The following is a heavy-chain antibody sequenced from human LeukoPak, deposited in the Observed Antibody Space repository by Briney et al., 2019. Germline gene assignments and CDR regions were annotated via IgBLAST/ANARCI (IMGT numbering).Heavy chain of an antibody. Sequence: SSETLSLTCAVYGGSFSGYYWSWIRQPPGKGLEWIGEINHSGSTNYNPSLKSRVTISVDTSKNQFSLKLSSVTAADTAVYYCARGDYVWGSYRSHHFDYWGQGTLVTVSS. CDR3: ARGDYVWGSYRSHHFDY. J-gene: IGHJ4*02. V-gene: IGHV4-34*01. CDR2: INHSGST. CDR1: GGSFSGYY. D-gene: IGHD3-16*02.